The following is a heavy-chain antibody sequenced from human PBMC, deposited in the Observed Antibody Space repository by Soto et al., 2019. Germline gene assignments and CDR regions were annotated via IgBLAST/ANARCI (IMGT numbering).Heavy chain of an antibody. CDR3: ARVSRVCELYYYGLDV. CDR1: EFTVSSNY. D-gene: IGHD6-6*01. V-gene: IGHV3-66*01. Sequence: EVQLVESGGGLVQPGGSLRLSCAASEFTVSSNYMSWVRQAPGKGLEWVSVIYSGGSTYYADSVKGRFTIARDNSKNTLYLHLNSLRAEDTAVYYCARVSRVCELYYYGLDVWGQGTTVTVSS. CDR2: IYSGGST. J-gene: IGHJ6*02.